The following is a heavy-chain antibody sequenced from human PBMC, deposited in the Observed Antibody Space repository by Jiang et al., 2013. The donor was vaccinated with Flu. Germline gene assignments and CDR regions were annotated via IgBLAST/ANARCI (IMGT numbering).Heavy chain of an antibody. CDR2: IYSIGST. J-gene: IGHJ4*02. Sequence: SNNYMNWVRQAPGKGLEWVSIIYSIGSTYYADSVKGRFTISRHTSKNTLYLQMNSLRAEDTAVYYCARGSGSLDYWGQGTLVTVSS. CDR1: SNNY. CDR3: ARGSGSLDY. V-gene: IGHV3-66*01. D-gene: IGHD1-26*01.